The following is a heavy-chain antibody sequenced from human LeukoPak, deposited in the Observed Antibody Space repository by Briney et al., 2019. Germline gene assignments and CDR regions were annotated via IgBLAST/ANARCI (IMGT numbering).Heavy chain of an antibody. J-gene: IGHJ3*02. CDR2: VKQDGSDK. D-gene: IGHD1-26*01. V-gene: IGHV3-7*01. CDR1: GFSFSTYW. CDR3: ASGPRWVGAAWAHSFDI. Sequence: GGSLRLSCLDSGFSFSTYWMSWVRQAPGKGLEWVANVKQDGSDKYYADSVKGRFTISRDNAKNSLYLQMNSRRAEDTAVYFCASGPRWVGAAWAHSFDIWGQGTTVTVSS.